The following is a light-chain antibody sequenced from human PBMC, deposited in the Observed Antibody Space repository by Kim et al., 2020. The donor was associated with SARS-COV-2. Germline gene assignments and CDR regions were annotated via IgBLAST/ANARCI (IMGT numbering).Light chain of an antibody. V-gene: IGKV3-20*01. CDR2: GAS. CDR3: QQYGSPLLT. Sequence: SPGERAPLPCRASQSVTSSYLAWYQQKPGQAPRLIIYGASSRASGMPDRFSGSGSGTDFTLPISRLEPEDFAVYYCQQYGSPLLTFGGGTKVDIK. J-gene: IGKJ4*01. CDR1: QSVTSSY.